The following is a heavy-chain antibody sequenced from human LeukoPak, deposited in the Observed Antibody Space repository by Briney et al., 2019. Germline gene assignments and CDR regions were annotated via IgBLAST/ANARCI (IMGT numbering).Heavy chain of an antibody. CDR3: ARGIRGYYGSGSLDY. V-gene: IGHV4-59*01. CDR2: IYYSGST. Sequence: PSETLSLTCTVSGGSISSYYWSWIRQPPGKGLEWIGYIYYSGSTNYNPSLKSRVTISVDTSKNQFSLKLSSVTAADTAVYYCARGIRGYYGSGSLDYWGQGTLVTVSS. J-gene: IGHJ4*02. CDR1: GGSISSYY. D-gene: IGHD3-10*01.